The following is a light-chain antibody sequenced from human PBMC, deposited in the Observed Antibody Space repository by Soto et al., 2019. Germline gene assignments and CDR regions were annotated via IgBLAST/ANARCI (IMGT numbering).Light chain of an antibody. Sequence: IVWTQSPGTLSFSPGERATLSCRARQSVSSSYLAWYQQKPGQAPWLLIYGAYSRATGIPDRFSGSGSGKDFTLNISRLEHEEFAVYSCHQYGSSLLWTLGHGTKGESK. CDR3: HQYGSSLLWT. V-gene: IGKV3-20*01. J-gene: IGKJ1*01. CDR2: GAY. CDR1: QSVSSSY.